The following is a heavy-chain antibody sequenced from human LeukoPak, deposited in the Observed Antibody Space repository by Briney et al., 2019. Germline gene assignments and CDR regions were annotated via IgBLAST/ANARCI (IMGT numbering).Heavy chain of an antibody. CDR3: ARDLVHMRFDGKNWFDP. CDR2: IYYSGST. Sequence: SETLSLTCTVSGGSMSSSSYYWGWIRQPPGKGLEWFGSIYYSGSTYYNLSLESRFTISVDTSKNQFSLKLSSVTTADTAVYSCARDLVHMRFDGKNWFDPWGQGTLVTVSS. J-gene: IGHJ5*02. V-gene: IGHV4-39*07. D-gene: IGHD2-21*01. CDR1: GGSMSSSSYY.